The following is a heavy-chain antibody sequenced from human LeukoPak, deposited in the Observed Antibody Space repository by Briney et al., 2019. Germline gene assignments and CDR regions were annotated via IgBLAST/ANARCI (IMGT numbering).Heavy chain of an antibody. V-gene: IGHV1-2*02. J-gene: IGHJ3*02. CDR3: AGANYHDFWSGPNDAFDI. D-gene: IGHD3-3*01. Sequence: EASVKVSCMASGYTFTGYYMHWVRQAPGQGLEWMGWINPNSGGTNYAQKFQGRVTMTRDTSISTAYMELSRLRSDDTAVYYCAGANYHDFWSGPNDAFDIWGQGTMVTVSS. CDR2: INPNSGGT. CDR1: GYTFTGYY.